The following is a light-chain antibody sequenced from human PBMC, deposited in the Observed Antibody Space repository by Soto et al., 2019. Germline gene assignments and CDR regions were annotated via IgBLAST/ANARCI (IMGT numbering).Light chain of an antibody. CDR2: GVS. Sequence: QSALTQPASVSGSPGQSITISCTGTSSDVGGYNYVSWYQQYPGKAPKLMIYGVSYRPSGVSNRFSGSKSGNTASLTISGLQAEDEPDYSCNSYAGSSYVFGTGTKVTVL. V-gene: IGLV2-14*01. CDR1: SSDVGGYNY. J-gene: IGLJ1*01. CDR3: NSYAGSSYV.